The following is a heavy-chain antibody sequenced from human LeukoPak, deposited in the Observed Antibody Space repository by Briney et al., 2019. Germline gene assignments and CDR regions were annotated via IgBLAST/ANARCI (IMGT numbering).Heavy chain of an antibody. CDR3: ARLNGGS. CDR2: IDYSGST. J-gene: IGHJ4*02. Sequence: PGGSLRLSCAASGFTFSSYWMSWIRQPPGKGLEWIGYIDYSGSTNYNPSLKSRVTISVDTSKNQFSLKLSSVTAADTAVYYCARLNGGSWGQGTLVTVSS. D-gene: IGHD3-16*01. V-gene: IGHV4-59*08. CDR1: GFTFSSYW.